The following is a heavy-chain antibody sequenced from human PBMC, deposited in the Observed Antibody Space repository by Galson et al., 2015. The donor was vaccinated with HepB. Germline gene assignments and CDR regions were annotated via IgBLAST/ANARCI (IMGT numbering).Heavy chain of an antibody. CDR3: ARATRESAFDI. Sequence: SVKVSCKASGYTFTGYYMHWVRQAPGQGLEWMGLINSNSGGTNYAQKFQGRVTMTRDTSINTAHMELNRLRSDDTAVYYCARATRESAFDIWGQGTMVTVSS. CDR1: GYTFTGYY. CDR2: INSNSGGT. V-gene: IGHV1-2*06. J-gene: IGHJ3*02.